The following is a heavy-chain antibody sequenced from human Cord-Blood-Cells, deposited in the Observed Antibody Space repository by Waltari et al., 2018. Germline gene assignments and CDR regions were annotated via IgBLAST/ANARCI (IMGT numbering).Heavy chain of an antibody. V-gene: IGHV4-34*01. J-gene: IGHJ3*02. D-gene: IGHD2-2*01. CDR1: GGSFSGYY. CDR2: INHSGST. Sequence: QVQLQQWGAGLLKPSETLSLTSAVYGGSFSGYYCSWIRQPPGKGLEWIGEINHSGSTNYNPSLKSRVTISVDTSKNQFSLKLSSVTAADTAVYYCASPRIPAMLNAFDIWGQGTMVTVSS. CDR3: ASPRIPAMLNAFDI.